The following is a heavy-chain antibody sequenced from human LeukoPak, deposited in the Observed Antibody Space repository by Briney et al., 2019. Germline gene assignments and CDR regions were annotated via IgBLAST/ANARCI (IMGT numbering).Heavy chain of an antibody. D-gene: IGHD6-13*01. V-gene: IGHV3-48*01. CDR2: ISSSSSTI. CDR1: GFTFSTYS. J-gene: IGHJ4*02. CDR3: ARDSSPDY. Sequence: GGSLRLSCAASGFTFSTYSMNWVRQAPGKGLEWVSYISSSSSTIYYADSVKGRFTISRDNAKNSLYLQMNSLRAEDTAVYYCARDSSPDYWGQGTLVTASS.